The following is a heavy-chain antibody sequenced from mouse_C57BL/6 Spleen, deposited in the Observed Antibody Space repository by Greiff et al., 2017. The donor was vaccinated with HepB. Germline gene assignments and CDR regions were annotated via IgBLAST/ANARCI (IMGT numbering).Heavy chain of an antibody. D-gene: IGHD2-14*01. CDR1: GYAFSSSW. CDR2: IYPGDGDT. J-gene: IGHJ1*03. Sequence: VQLQQSGPELVKPGASVKISCKASGYAFSSSWMNWVKQRPGKGLEWIGRIYPGDGDTNYNGKFKGKATLTADKSSSTAYMQLSSLTSEDSAVYFCARWVLWYFDVWGTGTTVTVSS. CDR3: ARWVLWYFDV. V-gene: IGHV1-82*01.